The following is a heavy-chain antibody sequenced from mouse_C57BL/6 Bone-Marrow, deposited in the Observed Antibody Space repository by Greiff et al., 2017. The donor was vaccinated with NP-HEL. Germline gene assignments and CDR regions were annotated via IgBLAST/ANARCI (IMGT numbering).Heavy chain of an antibody. V-gene: IGHV1-54*01. CDR3: ARSLITTVVADGYFDY. D-gene: IGHD1-1*01. Sequence: QVQLQQSGAELVRPGTSVKVSCKASGYAFTNYLIEWVKQRPGQGLEWIGVINPGSGGTNYNEKFKGKATLTADKSSSTAYMQLSRLTSEDSAVYFCARSLITTVVADGYFDYWGQGTTLTVSS. CDR1: GYAFTNYL. J-gene: IGHJ2*01. CDR2: INPGSGGT.